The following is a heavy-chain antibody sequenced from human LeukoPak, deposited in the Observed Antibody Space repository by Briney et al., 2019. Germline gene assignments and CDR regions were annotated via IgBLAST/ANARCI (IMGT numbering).Heavy chain of an antibody. CDR3: TWDKGYNWFDP. CDR2: INPDGSVK. CDR1: GFTFSNYF. Sequence: PGGSLRLSCAASGFTFSNYFMSWVRQGPGKGLEWVANINPDGSVKNYPDSVKGRFTISRDNAKNSLYLQMNSLRDEDTAIYFCTWDKGYNWFDPWGQGTLVTVSS. V-gene: IGHV3-7*04. J-gene: IGHJ5*02.